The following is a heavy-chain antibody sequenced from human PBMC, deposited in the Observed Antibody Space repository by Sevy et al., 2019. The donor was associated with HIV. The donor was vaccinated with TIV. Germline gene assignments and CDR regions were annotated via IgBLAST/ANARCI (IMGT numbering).Heavy chain of an antibody. V-gene: IGHV1-58*01. CDR3: AAATKSYNDFWSGPAFYYGMDV. J-gene: IGHJ6*02. D-gene: IGHD3-3*01. CDR1: GFTFTKSA. CDR2: IVVGSGNK. Sequence: ASVKVSCKASGFTFTKSAVQWVRQTRGQRLEWIGWIVVGSGNKNYAQKFQERVTITRDMSTSTVYMELSSLRSEDTAVYYCAAATKSYNDFWSGPAFYYGMDVWGQGTTVTVSS.